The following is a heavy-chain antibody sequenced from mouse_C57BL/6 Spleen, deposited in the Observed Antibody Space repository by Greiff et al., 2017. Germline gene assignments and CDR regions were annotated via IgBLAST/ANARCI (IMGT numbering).Heavy chain of an antibody. V-gene: IGHV1-80*01. CDR1: GYAFSSYW. Sequence: VQLQQSGAELVKPGASVKISCKASGYAFSSYWMNWVKQRPGKGLEWIGQIYPGDGDTNYNGKFKGKATLTADKSSSTAYMQLSSLTSEDSAVYFCASGTTVVASFDYWGQGTTLTVSS. CDR2: IYPGDGDT. D-gene: IGHD1-1*01. CDR3: ASGTTVVASFDY. J-gene: IGHJ2*01.